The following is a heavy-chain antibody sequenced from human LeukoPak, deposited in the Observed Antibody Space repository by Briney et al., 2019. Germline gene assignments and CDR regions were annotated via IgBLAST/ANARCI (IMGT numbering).Heavy chain of an antibody. CDR3: ATDQGAAMANY. Sequence: SVKVSCKASGGTFSSYAISWVRQAPGQGLEWMGGIIPIFGTANYAQKFQGRVTMTEDTSTDTAYMELSSLRSEDTAVYYCATDQGAAMANYWGQGTLVTVSS. D-gene: IGHD5-18*01. J-gene: IGHJ4*02. CDR2: IIPIFGTA. CDR1: GGTFSSYA. V-gene: IGHV1-69*06.